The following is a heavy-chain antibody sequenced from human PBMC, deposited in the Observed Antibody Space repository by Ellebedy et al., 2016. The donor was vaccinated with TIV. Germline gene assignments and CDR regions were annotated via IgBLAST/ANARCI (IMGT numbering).Heavy chain of an antibody. J-gene: IGHJ6*02. Sequence: GESLKISCAASGFTFSSYAMHWVRQAPGKGLEGVAVISYDGSNKNYADSVKGRFTISRDNSKNTLYLQMNSLRAEDTAVYYCARVGYHYGMDVWGQGTTVTVSS. D-gene: IGHD2-15*01. CDR3: ARVGYHYGMDV. CDR2: ISYDGSNK. CDR1: GFTFSSYA. V-gene: IGHV3-30-3*01.